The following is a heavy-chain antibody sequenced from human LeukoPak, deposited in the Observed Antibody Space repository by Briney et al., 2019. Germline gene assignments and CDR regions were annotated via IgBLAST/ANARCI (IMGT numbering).Heavy chain of an antibody. CDR1: GGSISSYY. D-gene: IGHD6-6*01. CDR3: ARKYPDHWFDP. Sequence: SETLSLTCTASGGSISSYYWSWIRQPPGKGLEWIGYIYYTGSTNYSPSLKSRVSISVDTFKNQFSLKLSSVTAADTAVYYCARKYPDHWFDPWGQGTLVTVSS. V-gene: IGHV4-59*08. CDR2: IYYTGST. J-gene: IGHJ5*02.